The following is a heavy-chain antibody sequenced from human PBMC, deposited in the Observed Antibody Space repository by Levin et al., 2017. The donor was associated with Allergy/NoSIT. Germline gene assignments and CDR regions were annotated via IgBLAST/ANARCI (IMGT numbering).Heavy chain of an antibody. D-gene: IGHD3-10*01. CDR2: IHPGDSDI. V-gene: IGHV5-51*01. CDR3: ARPGSYYNGLDN. J-gene: IGHJ4*02. Sequence: GESLKISCKGSGYSFGNYWIGWVRQMPGKGLEWMGIIHPGDSDIRYSPSFQGQVTISADTSISTTYLQWSRLKASDTAMYYCARPGSYYNGLDNWGQGTLVTVSS. CDR1: GYSFGNYW.